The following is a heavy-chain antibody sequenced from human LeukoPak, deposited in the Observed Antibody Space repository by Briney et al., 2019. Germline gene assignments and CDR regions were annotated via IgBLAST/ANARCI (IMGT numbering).Heavy chain of an antibody. D-gene: IGHD4-11*01. CDR2: IKSKTDGGTT. Sequence: GGSLRLSCAASGFTFSNAWMSWVRQAPGKGLEWVGRIKSKTDGGTTDYAAPVKGRFTISRDDSKNTLYLQMNSLKTEDTAVYYCTTDLESNYLLFDYWGQGTLVTVPS. V-gene: IGHV3-15*01. J-gene: IGHJ4*02. CDR1: GFTFSNAW. CDR3: TTDLESNYLLFDY.